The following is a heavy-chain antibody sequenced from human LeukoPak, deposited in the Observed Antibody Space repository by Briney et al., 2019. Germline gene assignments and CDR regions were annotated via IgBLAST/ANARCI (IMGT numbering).Heavy chain of an antibody. CDR2: IYYSGST. Sequence: PSETLSLTCTVSGGSISSSNYYWGWIRQPPGKGLEWIGSIYYSGSTYYNPSLKSRVTISVDRSKNQFPLKLSSVTAADTAVYYCARDSDSHAFDIWGQGTMVTVSS. V-gene: IGHV4-39*06. D-gene: IGHD2-21*01. CDR3: ARDSDSHAFDI. J-gene: IGHJ3*02. CDR1: GGSISSSNYY.